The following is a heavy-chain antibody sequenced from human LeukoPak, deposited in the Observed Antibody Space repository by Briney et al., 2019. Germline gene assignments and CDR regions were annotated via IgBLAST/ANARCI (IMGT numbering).Heavy chain of an antibody. CDR2: INHSGST. D-gene: IGHD3-10*01. CDR3: ARALLYYYGSGSSLNTFYGMDV. J-gene: IGHJ6*02. CDR1: GGSFSGYY. Sequence: SETLPLTCAVYGGSFSGYYWSWIRQPPGKGLEWIGEINHSGSTNYNPSLKSRVTISVDTSKNQFSLKLSSVTAADTAVYYCARALLYYYGSGSSLNTFYGMDVWGQGTTVTVSS. V-gene: IGHV4-34*01.